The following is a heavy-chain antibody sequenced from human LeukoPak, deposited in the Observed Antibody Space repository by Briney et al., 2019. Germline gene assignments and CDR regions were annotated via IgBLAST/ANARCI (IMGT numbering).Heavy chain of an antibody. CDR3: ARDSGQHSGYDWSH. CDR1: GGSISSSSYY. D-gene: IGHD5-12*01. V-gene: IGHV4-39*07. J-gene: IGHJ4*02. Sequence: SETLSLTCTVSGGSISSSSYYWGWIRQPPGRGLEWIGSIYYSGSTYYNPSLKSRVTISIDTSKNQFSLMLSSMTAADAAVYYCARDSGQHSGYDWSHWGQGTLVTVSS. CDR2: IYYSGST.